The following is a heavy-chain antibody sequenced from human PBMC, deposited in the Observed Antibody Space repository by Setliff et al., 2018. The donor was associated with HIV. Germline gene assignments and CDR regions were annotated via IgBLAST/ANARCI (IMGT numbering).Heavy chain of an antibody. Sequence: PGGSLRLSCVASGFTFSNYWMSWVRQAPGKGLEWVANIKQEGREKYYVDSVKGRFTISRDNAKNSLYLQMNSLRAEDTAVYYCARDNSRWRDYYYYGMDVWGQGTTVTVSS. CDR2: IKQEGREK. V-gene: IGHV3-7*01. CDR1: GFTFSNYW. J-gene: IGHJ6*02. D-gene: IGHD6-13*01. CDR3: ARDNSRWRDYYYYGMDV.